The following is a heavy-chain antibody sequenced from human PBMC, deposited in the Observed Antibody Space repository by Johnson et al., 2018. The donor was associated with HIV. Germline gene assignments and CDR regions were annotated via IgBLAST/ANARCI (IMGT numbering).Heavy chain of an antibody. Sequence: VQLVESGGGLIQPGGSLRLSCAASGFTFDDYAMHWVRQAPGKGLEWVSRINSDGSSTRYADSVKGRFTISRDNAKNTLYLQMNSLRAEDTAVYYCARGGWGDAFDIWGQGTMVTVSS. CDR2: INSDGSST. V-gene: IGHV3-74*02. CDR1: GFTFDDYA. D-gene: IGHD3-16*01. CDR3: ARGGWGDAFDI. J-gene: IGHJ3*02.